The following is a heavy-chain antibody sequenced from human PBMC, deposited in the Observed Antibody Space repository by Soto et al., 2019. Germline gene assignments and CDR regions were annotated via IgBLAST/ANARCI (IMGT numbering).Heavy chain of an antibody. CDR3: AKAYYYDSSGYFDY. J-gene: IGHJ4*02. CDR2: ISYDGSNK. Sequence: HVQLVESGGGVVQPGRSLRLSCAASGFTFSSYGMHWVRQAPGKGLEWVAVISYDGSNKYYADSVKGRFTISRDNSKNTLYLQMNSLRAEDTAVYYCAKAYYYDSSGYFDYWGQGTLVTVSS. V-gene: IGHV3-30*18. CDR1: GFTFSSYG. D-gene: IGHD3-22*01.